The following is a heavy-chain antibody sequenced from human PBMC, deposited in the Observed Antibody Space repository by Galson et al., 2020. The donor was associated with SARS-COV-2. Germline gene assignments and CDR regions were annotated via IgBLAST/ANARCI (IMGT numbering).Heavy chain of an antibody. CDR1: GGSISGYS. Sequence: SETLSLTCTVSGGSISGYSWNWIRQPAGKGLEWIGRIYSSGNTNYNPSLKSRVIMSVDTSKNQFSLRLSSVTAGDTAVYYCARNIPFDYWGQGTLVTVSS. J-gene: IGHJ4*02. D-gene: IGHD2-21*01. V-gene: IGHV4-4*07. CDR3: ARNIPFDY. CDR2: IYSSGNT.